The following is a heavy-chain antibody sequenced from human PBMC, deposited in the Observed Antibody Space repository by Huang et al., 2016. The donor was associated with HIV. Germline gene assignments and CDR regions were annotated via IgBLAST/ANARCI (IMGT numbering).Heavy chain of an antibody. CDR3: ARQWTILEWLLGLDV. V-gene: IGHV4-34*02. J-gene: IGHJ6*02. D-gene: IGHD3-3*01. CDR1: GGSLTGNY. Sequence: QMQLQQRGAGLLKPSETLSLTCGVSGGSLTGNYLTWIRQATGKGLEWIGEVNDSGATNYDPSLNGRVTISLDKSNRELSLNLRSVTAADTAVYYCARQWTILEWLLGLDVWGQGTTVIVSS. CDR2: VNDSGAT.